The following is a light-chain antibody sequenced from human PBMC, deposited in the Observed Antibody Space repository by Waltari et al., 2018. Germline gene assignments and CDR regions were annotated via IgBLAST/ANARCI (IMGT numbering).Light chain of an antibody. CDR3: SSYTSSSTVV. CDR2: DVS. CDR1: SSYVGGYNH. J-gene: IGLJ2*01. V-gene: IGLV2-14*01. Sequence: QSALTQPASVSGSPGRSITISCTGTSSYVGGYNHVAWYQQHPGKAPKLMIHDVSKWPSGVSNRFSGSKSGNTASLTISGLQAEDEADYYCSSYTSSSTVVFGGGTKLTVL.